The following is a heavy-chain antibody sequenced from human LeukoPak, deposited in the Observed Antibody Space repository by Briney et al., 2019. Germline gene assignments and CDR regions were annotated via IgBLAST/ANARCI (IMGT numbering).Heavy chain of an antibody. CDR1: GGSFSGYY. CDR2: INHSGST. Sequence: SETLSLTCAVYGGSFSGYYWSWIRQPPGKGLEWLGEINHSGSTNYNPSLKSRVTISVDTSKNQFSLKLSSVTAADTAVYYCARAVGGLTGYYGGSFDYWGQGTLVTVSS. D-gene: IGHD3-9*01. J-gene: IGHJ4*02. CDR3: ARAVGGLTGYYGGSFDY. V-gene: IGHV4-34*01.